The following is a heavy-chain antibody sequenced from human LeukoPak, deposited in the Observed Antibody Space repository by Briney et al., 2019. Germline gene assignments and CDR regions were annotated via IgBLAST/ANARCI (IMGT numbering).Heavy chain of an antibody. D-gene: IGHD2-21*01. Sequence: GASVKVSCKASGYTFTSYGISWVRQAPGQGLEWMGWISAYNGNTNYAQKLQGRVTMTTDTSTSTAYMELRSLRSDDTAVYYCARGAYCGGGGICPAPFEYWGQGTLVTVSS. CDR1: GYTFTSYG. J-gene: IGHJ4*02. CDR2: ISAYNGNT. V-gene: IGHV1-18*01. CDR3: ARGAYCGGGGICPAPFEY.